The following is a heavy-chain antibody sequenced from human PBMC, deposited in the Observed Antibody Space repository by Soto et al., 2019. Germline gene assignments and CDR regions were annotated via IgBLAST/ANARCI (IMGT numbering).Heavy chain of an antibody. V-gene: IGHV4-30-4*01. D-gene: IGHD3-3*01. CDR1: GGPISSGDYY. Sequence: PSETLSLTCTVSGGPISSGDYYWSWIRQPPGKGLEWIGYIYYSGSTYYNPSLKSRVTISVDTSKNQFSLKLSSVTAADTAVYYCARDRFTYYDFWSGYYSGSNWFDPWGQGTLVTVSS. CDR3: ARDRFTYYDFWSGYYSGSNWFDP. CDR2: IYYSGST. J-gene: IGHJ5*02.